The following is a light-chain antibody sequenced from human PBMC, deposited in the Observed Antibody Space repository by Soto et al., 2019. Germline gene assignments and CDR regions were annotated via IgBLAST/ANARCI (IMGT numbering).Light chain of an antibody. V-gene: IGLV2-14*03. CDR1: SSDVGGNNY. Sequence: QSALTQPASVSGSPGQSITISCAGTSSDVGGNNYVYWYQQHPGKVPILIISDVNKRPSGVSYRFSGSKSGNTSSLTSSGLQAEDEADYYFASVTRSVTVVFGGGTKLTVL. J-gene: IGLJ2*01. CDR2: DVN. CDR3: ASVTRSVTVV.